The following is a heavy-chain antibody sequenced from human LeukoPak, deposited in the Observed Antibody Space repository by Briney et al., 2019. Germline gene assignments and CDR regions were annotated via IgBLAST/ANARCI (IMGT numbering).Heavy chain of an antibody. J-gene: IGHJ4*02. CDR1: GFTFSSYW. CDR3: ARVDYYYDSSGYYADY. CDR2: INSDGRST. D-gene: IGHD3-22*01. Sequence: GGSLRLSCAASGFTFSSYWMHWVRQAPGNGLVWVARINSDGRSTSYADSVKGRFAISRDNSKNTLYLQMNSLRAEDTAVYYCARVDYYYDSSGYYADYWGQGTLVTVSS. V-gene: IGHV3-74*01.